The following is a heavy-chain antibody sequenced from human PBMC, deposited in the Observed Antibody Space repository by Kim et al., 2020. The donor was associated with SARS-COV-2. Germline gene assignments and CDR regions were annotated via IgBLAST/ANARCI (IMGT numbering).Heavy chain of an antibody. J-gene: IGHJ6*02. CDR3: ARARGGSYYYGMDV. D-gene: IGHD1-26*01. V-gene: IGHV3-30*01. Sequence: AEAVEGRFTISRDNSKNTRYLQMNSLRAEDTAVYYCARARGGSYYYGMDVWGQGTTVTVSS.